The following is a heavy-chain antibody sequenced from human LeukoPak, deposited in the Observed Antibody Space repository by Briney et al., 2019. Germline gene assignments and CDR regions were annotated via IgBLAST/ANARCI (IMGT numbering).Heavy chain of an antibody. CDR1: GFTFSSYA. J-gene: IGHJ4*02. D-gene: IGHD3-22*01. Sequence: PGGSLRLSCAASGFTFSSYAMHWVRQAPGKGLEYVSAISSNGGSTYYANSVKGRFTISRDNSKNTLYLQMGSLRAEDMAVYYCAREASTYYYDSSGYYLDYWGQGTLVTVSS. CDR3: AREASTYYYDSSGYYLDY. CDR2: ISSNGGST. V-gene: IGHV3-64*01.